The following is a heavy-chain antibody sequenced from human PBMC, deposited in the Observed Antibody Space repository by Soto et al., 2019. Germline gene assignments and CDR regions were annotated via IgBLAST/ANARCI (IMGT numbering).Heavy chain of an antibody. Sequence: GGSLRLSCAASGFTFSSYAMSWVRQAPGKGLEWVSAISGSGGSTYYADSVKGRFTISRDNSKNTLYLQMNSLRAEDTAVYYCAKDTETIQLWLRYYYGMDVWGQGTTVTVSS. CDR2: ISGSGGST. V-gene: IGHV3-23*01. CDR3: AKDTETIQLWLRYYYGMDV. D-gene: IGHD5-18*01. CDR1: GFTFSSYA. J-gene: IGHJ6*02.